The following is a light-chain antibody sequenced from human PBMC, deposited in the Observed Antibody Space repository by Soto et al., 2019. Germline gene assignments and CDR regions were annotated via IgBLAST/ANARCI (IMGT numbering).Light chain of an antibody. CDR1: QSISSW. Sequence: DIQMTQSPSTLSASIGDRVTITCRASQSISSWLAWYQQKPGKAPNLLIYDASSLESEVPSRFSGGGSGTEFTLIISSLQPDDFATYYCQQYNSYSFGQGTKVDIK. V-gene: IGKV1-5*01. CDR3: QQYNSYS. J-gene: IGKJ1*01. CDR2: DAS.